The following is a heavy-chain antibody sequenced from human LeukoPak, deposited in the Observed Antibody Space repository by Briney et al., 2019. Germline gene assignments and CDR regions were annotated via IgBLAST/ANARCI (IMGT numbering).Heavy chain of an antibody. CDR2: MYYSGST. CDR3: ARDGGVAPHNWFDP. CDR1: GGSISGRSYY. D-gene: IGHD2-8*02. V-gene: IGHV4-39*07. J-gene: IGHJ5*02. Sequence: SETLSLTCTVSGGSISGRSYYWGWIRQPPGKGLEWIGSMYYSGSTYSNPSLKSRVTISVDTSKNQFSLKLSSVTAADTAVYYCARDGGVAPHNWFDPWGQGTLVTVSS.